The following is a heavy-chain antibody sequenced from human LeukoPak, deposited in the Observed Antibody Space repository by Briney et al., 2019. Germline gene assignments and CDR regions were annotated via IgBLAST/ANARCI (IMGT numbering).Heavy chain of an antibody. D-gene: IGHD2-15*01. V-gene: IGHV3-43*02. CDR1: GFTFDDYA. Sequence: GGSLGLSCAASGFTFDDYAMHWVRQAPGKGLEWVSLITGDGGSTYYADSMKGRFTISRENSKNSLYLQMNRLRTEDTALYYCAKGYCSGGSCYYFDYWGQGTLVTVSS. CDR3: AKGYCSGGSCYYFDY. CDR2: ITGDGGST. J-gene: IGHJ4*02.